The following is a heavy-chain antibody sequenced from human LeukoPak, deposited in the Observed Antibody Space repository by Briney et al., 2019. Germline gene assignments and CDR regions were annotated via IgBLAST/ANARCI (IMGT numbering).Heavy chain of an antibody. J-gene: IGHJ4*02. V-gene: IGHV3-7*03. CDR1: GFTFRNYW. Sequence: GGSLRLSCAASGFTFRNYWMSWVRQAPGTGLEWVANIKQDGSDRNYVTSVRGRFTISGDNAESSLFLQMNSPRAEDTAVYYCVRNLAVAGTCFDSWGQGTLVTVSS. CDR2: IKQDGSDR. CDR3: VRNLAVAGTCFDS. D-gene: IGHD6-19*01.